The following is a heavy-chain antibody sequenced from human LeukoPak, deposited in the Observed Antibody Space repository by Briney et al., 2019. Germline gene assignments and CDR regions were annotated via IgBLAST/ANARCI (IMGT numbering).Heavy chain of an antibody. CDR2: IYYSGST. CDR1: GGSISSYY. Sequence: SETLSLSCTVSGGSISSYYWSWIRQPPGKGLEWIGYIYYSGSTNYNPSLKSRVTISVDTSKNQFSLKLSSVTAADTAVYYCARHGRRDASSSWYRQTRGPFDYWGQGTLVTVSS. CDR3: ARHGRRDASSSWYRQTRGPFDY. D-gene: IGHD6-13*01. V-gene: IGHV4-59*08. J-gene: IGHJ4*02.